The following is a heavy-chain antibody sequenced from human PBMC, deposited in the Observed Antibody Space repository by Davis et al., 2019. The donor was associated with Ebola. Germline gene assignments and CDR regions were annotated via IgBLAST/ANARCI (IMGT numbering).Heavy chain of an antibody. CDR1: GYTFTSYD. V-gene: IGHV1-8*01. J-gene: IGHJ4*02. Sequence: ASVKVSCKASGYTFTSYDINWVRQATGQGLEWMGWMNPNSGNTGYAQKFQGRVTMTTDTSTSTAYMELSSLRSEDTAVYYCARDGVFRDDCSSTSCYSLYFDYWGQGTLVTVSS. D-gene: IGHD2-2*01. CDR2: MNPNSGNT. CDR3: ARDGVFRDDCSSTSCYSLYFDY.